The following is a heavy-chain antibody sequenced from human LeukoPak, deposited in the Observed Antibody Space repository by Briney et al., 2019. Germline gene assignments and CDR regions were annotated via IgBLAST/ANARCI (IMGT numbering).Heavy chain of an antibody. Sequence: RASVTVSCKASGYIFTSYGISWVRQAPGQGLEWMGWISAYNGNTNYAQKLQGRVTMTTATSTTTAYMELRSLRSDDTAMYYCSRDLSHRYNYDSRGYYILFDHWGQGTLVTVSS. CDR1: GYIFTSYG. D-gene: IGHD3-22*01. CDR3: SRDLSHRYNYDSRGYYILFDH. J-gene: IGHJ4*02. V-gene: IGHV1-18*01. CDR2: ISAYNGNT.